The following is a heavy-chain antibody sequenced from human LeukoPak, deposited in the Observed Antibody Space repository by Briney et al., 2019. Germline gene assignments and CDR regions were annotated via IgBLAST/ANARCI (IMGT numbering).Heavy chain of an antibody. CDR3: ARARGVRGVIDY. D-gene: IGHD3-10*01. J-gene: IGHJ4*02. CDR1: GYTFTSYD. CDR2: MNPNSGNT. Sequence: ASVKVSCKASGYTFTSYDINWVRQATGQGLEWMGWMNPNSGNTGYAQKFQGRVTMTRNTSISTAYMELSSLRSEDTAVYYCARARGVRGVIDYWGQGTLVTVSS. V-gene: IGHV1-8*01.